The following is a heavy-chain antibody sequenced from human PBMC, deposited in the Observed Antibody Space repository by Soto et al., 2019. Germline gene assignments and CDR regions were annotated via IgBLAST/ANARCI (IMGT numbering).Heavy chain of an antibody. Sequence: ASVKVSCKASGYTFTSYAMHWVRQAPGQRLEWMGWINAGNGNTKYSQKFQGRVTITRDTSASTAYMELSSLRSEDTAVYYCARGEYSGYDFDYWGQGTLVTVTS. D-gene: IGHD5-12*01. CDR3: ARGEYSGYDFDY. J-gene: IGHJ4*02. V-gene: IGHV1-3*01. CDR1: GYTFTSYA. CDR2: INAGNGNT.